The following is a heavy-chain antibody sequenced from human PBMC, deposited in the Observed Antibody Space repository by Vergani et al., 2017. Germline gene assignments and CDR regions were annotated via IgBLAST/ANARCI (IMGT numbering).Heavy chain of an antibody. CDR3: ASSMVRGVISLDY. CDR1: GGSISSYY. V-gene: IGHV4-59*01. Sequence: QVQLQESGPGLVKPSETLSLTCTVSGGSISSYYWSWIRQPPGKGLEWIGYIYYSGSTNYNPSLKTRVTISVDTSKNQCSLKLSSVTAADTAVYYCASSMVRGVISLDYWGQGTLVTVSS. CDR2: IYYSGST. J-gene: IGHJ4*02. D-gene: IGHD3-10*01.